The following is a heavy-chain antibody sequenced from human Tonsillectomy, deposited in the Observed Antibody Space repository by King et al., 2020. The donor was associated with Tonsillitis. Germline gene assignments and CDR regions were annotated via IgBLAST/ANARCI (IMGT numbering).Heavy chain of an antibody. D-gene: IGHD6-13*01. CDR3: AREGVAATVVNWFDP. CDR1: GYTFTDYY. J-gene: IGHJ5*02. CDR2: INPNSGGT. Sequence: AQLVQSGAEVEKPGASVKVSCKPSGYTFTDYYIHWVRQAPGQGLEWMGWINPNSGGTNSAQKFQGRVTLTRDTSISTAYMELSRLRSDDTAVYYCAREGVAATVVNWFDPWGQGTLFTASS. V-gene: IGHV1-2*02.